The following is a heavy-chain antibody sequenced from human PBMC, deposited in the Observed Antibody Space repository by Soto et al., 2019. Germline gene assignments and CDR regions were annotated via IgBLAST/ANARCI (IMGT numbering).Heavy chain of an antibody. D-gene: IGHD3-10*01. CDR2: ISGSSGTT. J-gene: IGHJ6*03. CDR1: GFTFSNYA. CDR3: AKDSYGSGIHFYYYYYMDV. Sequence: EVQLLESGGGLVQPGGSLRLSCAASGFTFSNYAMSWVRQAPGKGLEWVSGISGSSGTTYYADSVKGRFTISRDNSKNTLFLQMNSLRAEATAVYYCAKDSYGSGIHFYYYYYMDVWGKGTTVTVSS. V-gene: IGHV3-23*01.